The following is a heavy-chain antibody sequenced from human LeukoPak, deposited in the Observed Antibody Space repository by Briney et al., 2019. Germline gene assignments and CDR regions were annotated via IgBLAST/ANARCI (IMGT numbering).Heavy chain of an antibody. V-gene: IGHV1-8*03. Sequence: ASVKVSCKASGYTFTSYAMNWVRQAPGQGLEWMGWINPNSGNTGYAQKFQGRVTITRNTSISTAYMELSSLRSEDTAVYYCARVKGYCSGGSCYANRFDPWGQGTLVTVSS. CDR3: ARVKGYCSGGSCYANRFDP. D-gene: IGHD2-15*01. J-gene: IGHJ5*02. CDR1: GYTFTSYA. CDR2: INPNSGNT.